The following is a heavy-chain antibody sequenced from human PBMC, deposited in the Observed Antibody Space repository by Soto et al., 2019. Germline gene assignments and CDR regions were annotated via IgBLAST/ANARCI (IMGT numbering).Heavy chain of an antibody. CDR3: ARASYYGSGATVVAY. D-gene: IGHD3-10*01. CDR1: GGSISGYY. CDR2: IYYSGTT. J-gene: IGHJ4*02. Sequence: QVQLQESGPGLVRPSETLSLTCTVSGGSISGYYWSWIRQPPGKGLEWIGYIYYSGTTSYNPSLNSRVTMSVDTSKNQFSLKVTSVTAADTAVYYCARASYYGSGATVVAYWGQGTLVTVSS. V-gene: IGHV4-59*01.